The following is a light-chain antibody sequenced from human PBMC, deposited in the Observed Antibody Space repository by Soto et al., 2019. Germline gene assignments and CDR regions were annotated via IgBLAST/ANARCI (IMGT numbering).Light chain of an antibody. CDR1: QGIGDT. Sequence: EIVMTQSPATLSVSPGEVATLSCRASQGIGDTLAWYQQKPGQTPRLLIYDTSIRATGVPARFSDSRSGATFTLPMSRMQSEDFAVYYCQHYVTWPLTFGGGTKVE. V-gene: IGKV3-15*01. CDR2: DTS. CDR3: QHYVTWPLT. J-gene: IGKJ4*01.